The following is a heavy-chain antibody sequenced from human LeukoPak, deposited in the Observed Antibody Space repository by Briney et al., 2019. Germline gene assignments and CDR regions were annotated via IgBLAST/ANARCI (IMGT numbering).Heavy chain of an antibody. D-gene: IGHD3-22*01. CDR3: VTYYFDSSGPKKNY. V-gene: IGHV3-64D*06. CDR1: GFTFSSYA. J-gene: IGHJ4*02. CDR2: ISSNGGST. Sequence: GGSLRLSCSASGFTFSSYAMHWVRQAPGKGLEYVSAISSNGGSTYYADSVKSRFTISRDNSKNTLYLQMSSLRAEDTAVYYCVTYYFDSSGPKKNYWGQGTLVTVSS.